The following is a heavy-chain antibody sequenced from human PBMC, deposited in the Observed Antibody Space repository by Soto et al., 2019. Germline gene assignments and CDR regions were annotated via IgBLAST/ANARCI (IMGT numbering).Heavy chain of an antibody. Sequence: SETLSLTCAVYGGSFSAYYWSWIRQPPGKGLEWIGEISHSGSTNYNPSLKSRVTISVDTSKSQFSLKLTSVTAEDTAVYYCARSSVTFGPWGQGTLVTVSS. CDR1: GGSFSAYY. V-gene: IGHV4-34*01. D-gene: IGHD2-21*02. CDR3: ARSSVTFGP. CDR2: ISHSGST. J-gene: IGHJ5*02.